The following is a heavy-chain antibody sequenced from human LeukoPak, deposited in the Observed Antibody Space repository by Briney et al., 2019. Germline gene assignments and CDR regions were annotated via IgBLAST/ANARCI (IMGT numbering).Heavy chain of an antibody. Sequence: ASVKVSCKASGYTFTSYGISWVRQAPGQGLEWMGWISVYNGNTNYAQKLQGRVTMTTDTSTSTAYMELRSLRSDDTAVYYCARGSDFWSGYYTPYYFDYWGQGTLVTVSS. J-gene: IGHJ4*02. CDR3: ARGSDFWSGYYTPYYFDY. CDR1: GYTFTSYG. V-gene: IGHV1-18*01. CDR2: ISVYNGNT. D-gene: IGHD3-3*01.